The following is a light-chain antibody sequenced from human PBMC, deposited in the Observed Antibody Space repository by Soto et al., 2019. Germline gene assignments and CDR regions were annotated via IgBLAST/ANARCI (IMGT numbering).Light chain of an antibody. CDR1: QSVISSY. Sequence: EIVLTQSPGTLSLSPGERATLSCMASQSVISSYLAWYQQKPGQAPRVLIYDASTRATVIPPRFSGSGSGTECNLTISSLQSEDFAMYYCQQYDDWPLTFCGGTKVDI. CDR3: QQYDDWPLT. CDR2: DAS. J-gene: IGKJ4*01. V-gene: IGKV3-20*01.